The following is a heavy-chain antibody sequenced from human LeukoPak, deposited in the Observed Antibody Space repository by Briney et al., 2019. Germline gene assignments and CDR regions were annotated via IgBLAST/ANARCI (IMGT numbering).Heavy chain of an antibody. CDR2: INEDGSEK. CDR1: GFPFRRCR. V-gene: IGHV3-7*05. CDR3: ATKPVATHFNY. D-gene: IGHD5-12*01. Sequence: GGSLTLSCAVSGFPFRRCRERCVRQVPGRGLEWVAQINEDGSEKHYGDSVRGRFTISRDNPKHSLYLTMCCLVTADKGWYFGATKPVATHFNYWGQGALVTVSS. J-gene: IGHJ4*02.